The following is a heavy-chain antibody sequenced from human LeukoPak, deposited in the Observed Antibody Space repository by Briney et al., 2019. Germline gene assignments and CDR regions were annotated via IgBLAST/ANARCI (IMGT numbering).Heavy chain of an antibody. J-gene: IGHJ4*02. V-gene: IGHV3-48*02. D-gene: IGHD1-26*01. CDR1: GFTFSGYA. Sequence: GGSLRLSCAASGFTFSGYAMNWVRQAPGKGLEWVSHIYSSDATYADSVKGRFSISRDNAKNSLFLQMNSLRDEDTAVYYCAKSIVGVSGFGYWGQGALVTVSS. CDR3: AKSIVGVSGFGY. CDR2: IYSSDAT.